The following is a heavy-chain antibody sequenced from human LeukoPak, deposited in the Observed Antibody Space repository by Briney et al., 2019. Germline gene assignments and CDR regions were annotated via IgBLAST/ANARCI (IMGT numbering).Heavy chain of an antibody. Sequence: PGGSLRLSCAASGFTFSSYAMSWVRQAPGKGLEWASTITGSGGSTYYADSVKGRFTISRDNSKNTLYLQMNSLRAEDTAVYYCAKETSHSSGWNFDYWGQGTLVAVSS. CDR2: ITGSGGST. CDR1: GFTFSSYA. V-gene: IGHV3-23*01. D-gene: IGHD6-19*01. CDR3: AKETSHSSGWNFDY. J-gene: IGHJ4*02.